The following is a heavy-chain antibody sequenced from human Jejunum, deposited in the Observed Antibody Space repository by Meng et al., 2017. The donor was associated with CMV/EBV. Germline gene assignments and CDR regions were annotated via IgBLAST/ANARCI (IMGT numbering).Heavy chain of an antibody. V-gene: IGHV3-7*01. CDR2: IKQDGTEK. Sequence: CAASGFTFSRYWMSWVRQAPGKGPEWVANIKQDGTEKCYVGSVKGRFTISRDNAENSLYLQMDGLRAEDTAVYYCARTVGATPFDYWGQGNLVTVSS. CDR3: ARTVGATPFDY. D-gene: IGHD1-26*01. J-gene: IGHJ4*02. CDR1: GFTFSRYW.